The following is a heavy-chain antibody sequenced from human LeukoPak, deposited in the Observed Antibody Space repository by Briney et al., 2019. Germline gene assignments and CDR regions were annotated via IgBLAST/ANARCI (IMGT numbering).Heavy chain of an antibody. V-gene: IGHV1-2*02. J-gene: IGHJ4*02. CDR1: GYTFTDYY. D-gene: IGHD2-2*01. CDR2: INPGTDGT. CDR3: ATSRHCSGTSCTFDY. Sequence: ASVTVSCKASGYTFTDYYMHWVRQTPGQGLEWMGWINPGTDGTNYPQNFQGRVTLTRDTSISTAYLELSRLTSADSTVYYCATSRHCSGTSCTFDYWGQGSLVTVSS.